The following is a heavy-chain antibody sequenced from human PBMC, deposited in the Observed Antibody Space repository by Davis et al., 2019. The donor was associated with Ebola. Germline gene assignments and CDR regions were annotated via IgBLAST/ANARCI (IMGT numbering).Heavy chain of an antibody. Sequence: MPSETLSLTCAVYGGSFSGYYWSWIRQPPGKGLEWIGEINHSGSTNYNPSLKSRVTISVDTSKNQFSLKLSSVTAADTAVYYCARYGDYHQYFDYWGQGTLVTVSS. CDR2: INHSGST. D-gene: IGHD4-17*01. CDR3: ARYGDYHQYFDY. CDR1: GGSFSGYY. V-gene: IGHV4-34*01. J-gene: IGHJ4*02.